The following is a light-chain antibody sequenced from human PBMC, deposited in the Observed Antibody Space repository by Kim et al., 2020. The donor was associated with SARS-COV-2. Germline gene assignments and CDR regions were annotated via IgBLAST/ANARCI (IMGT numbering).Light chain of an antibody. J-gene: IGKJ1*01. CDR2: AAS. Sequence: DIQMTQSPSSLSASIGDRVTISCRASQGISNFLAWYQQRPGKVPKLLIDAASTLQSGVSSRFSGSGSGTDFTLTISTLQPEDVATYYCQKYNSVPQPFGQGTKVDIK. CDR1: QGISNF. CDR3: QKYNSVPQP. V-gene: IGKV1-27*01.